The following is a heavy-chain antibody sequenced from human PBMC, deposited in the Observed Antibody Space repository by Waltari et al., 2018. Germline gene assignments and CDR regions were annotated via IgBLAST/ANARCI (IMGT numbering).Heavy chain of an antibody. CDR3: ARTFHTYYFDY. V-gene: IGHV3-48*03. CDR2: ISSSGSTI. D-gene: IGHD3-16*01. Sequence: EVQLVESGGGLVQPGGSLRLSCAASGFTFSSYEMNWVRQAPGKGLEWVSYISSSGSTIYYADSVKGRFTISRDNAKNSLYLQMNSLRAEDTAVYYCARTFHTYYFDYWGQGTLVTVSS. CDR1: GFTFSSYE. J-gene: IGHJ4*02.